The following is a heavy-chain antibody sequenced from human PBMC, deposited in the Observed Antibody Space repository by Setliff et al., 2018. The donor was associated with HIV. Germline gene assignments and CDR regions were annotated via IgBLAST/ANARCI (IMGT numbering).Heavy chain of an antibody. CDR2: INSDGSTT. Sequence: GVLRLSCAASGFTFSSYDMHWVRQATGKGLEWVSNINSDGSTTAYADPVKGRFTISRDNAKNSLYLQMNSLRAEDTAVYYCAREDYYDSMTTNYYYYGMDVWGQGTTVTVSS. V-gene: IGHV3-74*01. CDR1: GFTFSSYD. D-gene: IGHD3-22*01. CDR3: AREDYYDSMTTNYYYYGMDV. J-gene: IGHJ6*02.